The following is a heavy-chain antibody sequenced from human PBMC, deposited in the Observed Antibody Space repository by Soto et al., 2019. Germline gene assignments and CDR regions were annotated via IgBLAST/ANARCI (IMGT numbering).Heavy chain of an antibody. CDR1: GGSFSGYY. J-gene: IGHJ6*02. CDR2: INHSGST. Sequence: PSETLSLTCAVYGGSFSGYYWSWIRQPPGKGLEWIGEINHSGSTNYNASVKSRVTISVDTSKNQFSLKLNSMTAADTAVYNCARGQRNTAMVWRQYCYYGMDVWDQGTTVTVSS. D-gene: IGHD5-18*01. V-gene: IGHV4-34*01. CDR3: ARGQRNTAMVWRQYCYYGMDV.